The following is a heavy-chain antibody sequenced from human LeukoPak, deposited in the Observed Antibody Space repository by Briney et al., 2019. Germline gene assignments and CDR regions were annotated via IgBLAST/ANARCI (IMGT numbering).Heavy chain of an antibody. CDR3: AREVYGGYAVDY. Sequence: GGSLRLSCAASGFTFSSYSMTWVRQAPGKGLEWVSSISSSSRYIYNADSVKGRFTISRDNAKDSVYLQMNSLRAEDTAVYYCAREVYGGYAVDYWGQGTLVTVSS. V-gene: IGHV3-21*01. CDR2: ISSSSRYI. D-gene: IGHD4-17*01. J-gene: IGHJ4*02. CDR1: GFTFSSYS.